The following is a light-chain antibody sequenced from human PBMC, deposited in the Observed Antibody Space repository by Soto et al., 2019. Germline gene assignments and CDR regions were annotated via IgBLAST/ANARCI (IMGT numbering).Light chain of an antibody. CDR3: QQYNNWPPWT. V-gene: IGKV3-15*01. CDR1: QSIHTS. J-gene: IGKJ1*01. CDR2: DAS. Sequence: TQSPATLSLSPWERATLSCRASQSIHTSLAWYQQKPGQAPRLLIYDASTRATGIPDRFSGSGSETEFTLTISSLQSEDYAIYYCQQYNNWPPWTFGQGTKVDIK.